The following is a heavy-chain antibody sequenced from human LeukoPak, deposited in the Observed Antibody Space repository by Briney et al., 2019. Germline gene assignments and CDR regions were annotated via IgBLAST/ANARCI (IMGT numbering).Heavy chain of an antibody. J-gene: IGHJ4*02. CDR3: ARDLAVAGKGPGDY. CDR2: VSGSGSTI. CDR1: GFPFSNYD. V-gene: IGHV3-48*03. Sequence: ESGGSLRLSCAASGFPFSNYDMSWVRQAPGRALEWVSGVSGSGSTIYYADSVKGRFTISRDNAKNSLYLQMNSLRAEDTAVYYCARDLAVAGKGPGDYWGQGTLVTVSS. D-gene: IGHD6-19*01.